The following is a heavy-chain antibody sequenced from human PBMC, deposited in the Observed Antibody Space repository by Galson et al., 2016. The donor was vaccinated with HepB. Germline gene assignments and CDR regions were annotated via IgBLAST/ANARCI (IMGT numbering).Heavy chain of an antibody. D-gene: IGHD6-19*01. CDR1: GFTFNRYT. CDR2: ITTSSSTI. V-gene: IGHV3-48*04. J-gene: IGHJ4*02. CDR3: TREDPNVAVAALDY. Sequence: SLRLSCATSGFTFNRYTMNWVRQAPGKGLEWISYITTSSSTIHYADSVMGRFTISRDNAKNSLYLQMNSLTVEDTAVYYCTREDPNVAVAALDYWGQGTLVTVSS.